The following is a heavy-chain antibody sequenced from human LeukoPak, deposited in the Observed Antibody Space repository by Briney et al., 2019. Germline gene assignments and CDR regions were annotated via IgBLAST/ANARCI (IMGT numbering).Heavy chain of an antibody. CDR1: GYTFTSYA. CDR3: ARHPELRYFDWSTPNFDY. D-gene: IGHD3-9*01. CDR2: INAGNGNT. Sequence: ASVKVSCKASGYTFTSYAMHWVRQAPGQRLEWMGWINAGNGNTKYSQKFQGRVTITRDTSASTAYMELSSLRSEDTAVYYCARHPELRYFDWSTPNFDYWGQGTLDTVSS. J-gene: IGHJ4*02. V-gene: IGHV1-3*01.